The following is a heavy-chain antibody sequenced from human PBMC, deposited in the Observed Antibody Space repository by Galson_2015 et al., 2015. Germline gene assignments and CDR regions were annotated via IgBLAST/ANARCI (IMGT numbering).Heavy chain of an antibody. V-gene: IGHV6-1*01. CDR2: TYFRSQWYN. CDR1: GDSVSSDRGA. Sequence: CAISGDSVSSDRGAWNWIRQSPSRGLEGLGRTYFRSQWYNDYAISVKSRVTINPDTSKNQFSLQLNSVTPDDTSVYYFAGGTGVSIAYWGQGTLVTVSS. D-gene: IGHD7-27*01. CDR3: AGGTGVSIAY. J-gene: IGHJ4*02.